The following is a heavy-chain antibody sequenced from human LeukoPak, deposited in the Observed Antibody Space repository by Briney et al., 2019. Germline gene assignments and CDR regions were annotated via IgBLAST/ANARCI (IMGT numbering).Heavy chain of an antibody. CDR1: GGSISSGGYY. V-gene: IGHV4-31*03. CDR2: IYFSGST. Sequence: SETLSLTCTVSGGSISSGGYYWSWIRQHPGKGLEWIGYIYFSGSTYYNPSPKSRVTISVDTSKNQFSLKLSSVTAADTAVYYCARAILPEHPNSSFDYWGQGTLVTVSS. CDR3: ARAILPEHPNSSFDY. J-gene: IGHJ4*02. D-gene: IGHD4-23*01.